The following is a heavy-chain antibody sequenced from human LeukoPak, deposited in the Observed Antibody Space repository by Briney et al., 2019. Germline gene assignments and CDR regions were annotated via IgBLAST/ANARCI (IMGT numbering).Heavy chain of an antibody. D-gene: IGHD3-10*01. V-gene: IGHV3-48*04. Sequence: GGSLRLSCAASGFTFSSYSMNWVRQAPGKGLEWVSYISSSSSTIYYADSVKGRFTISRDNAKNSLHLQMNSLRAEDTAVYYCARPGGYGSLAEPSRAPFDPWGQGTLVTVSS. CDR3: ARPGGYGSLAEPSRAPFDP. J-gene: IGHJ5*02. CDR2: ISSSSSTI. CDR1: GFTFSSYS.